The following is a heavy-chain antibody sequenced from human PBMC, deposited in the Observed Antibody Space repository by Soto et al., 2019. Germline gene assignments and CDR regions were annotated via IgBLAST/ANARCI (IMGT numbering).Heavy chain of an antibody. Sequence: QVQLVQSGAEVKKPGASVKVSCKASGYTFTSYGISWVRQAPGQGLEWMGWISAYNGSTNYAQKLQGRVTMTTDTSTSTAYMELRSLRSDDTAVYYCARDETSPGYSYGYRWFDPWGQGTLVTVSS. CDR3: ARDETSPGYSYGYRWFDP. V-gene: IGHV1-18*01. J-gene: IGHJ5*02. CDR1: GYTFTSYG. D-gene: IGHD5-18*01. CDR2: ISAYNGST.